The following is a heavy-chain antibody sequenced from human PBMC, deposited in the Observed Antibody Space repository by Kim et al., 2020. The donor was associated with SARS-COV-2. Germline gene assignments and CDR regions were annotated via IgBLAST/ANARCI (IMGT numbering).Heavy chain of an antibody. CDR1: GGSFSGYY. D-gene: IGHD3-3*02. CDR2: ISHRGSS. Sequence: SETLSLTCAVYGGSFSGYYWSWIRQPPGKGLEWIGEISHRGSSNYNPSLKSRVTISVDTSKNQFSLKMVSVTAADTAVYYCARVAFSRGRCSEFDYWGQG. V-gene: IGHV4-34*01. CDR3: ARVAFSRGRCSEFDY. J-gene: IGHJ4*02.